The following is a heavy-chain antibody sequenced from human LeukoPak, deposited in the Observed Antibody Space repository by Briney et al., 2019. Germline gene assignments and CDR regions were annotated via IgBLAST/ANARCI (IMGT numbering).Heavy chain of an antibody. Sequence: ASVKVSCKASGYTFSNYGISWVRQAPGLGLEWMGWTSYNGSTDYAQKFQDRVTMTTDTSTTTAYMELRSLESDDTAVYYCARHSGSGWQALGYWGQGTLVTVSS. CDR2: TSYNGST. D-gene: IGHD6-19*01. J-gene: IGHJ4*02. CDR1: GYTFSNYG. CDR3: ARHSGSGWQALGY. V-gene: IGHV1-18*04.